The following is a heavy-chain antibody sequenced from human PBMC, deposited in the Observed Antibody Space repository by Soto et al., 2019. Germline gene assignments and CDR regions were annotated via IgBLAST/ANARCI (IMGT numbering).Heavy chain of an antibody. CDR2: ISYDGGLQ. J-gene: IGHJ4*02. CDR1: GFTFTSYG. D-gene: IGHD5-18*01. V-gene: IGHV3-30*03. Sequence: QAPLVESGGGVVQPGRSLRLSCAASGFTFTSYGVHWVRQAPGTRLEWVAVISYDGGLQNYADSVKGRFTISRDNSKNMVLLQMNSLRAEDTAVYYCVSDRGYGHASVPYSWGQGTLVSVSS. CDR3: VSDRGYGHASVPYS.